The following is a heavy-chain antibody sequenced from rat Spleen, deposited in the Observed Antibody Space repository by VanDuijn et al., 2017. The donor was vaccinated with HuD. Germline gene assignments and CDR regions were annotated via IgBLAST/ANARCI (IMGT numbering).Heavy chain of an antibody. V-gene: IGHV5-29*01. D-gene: IGHD1-11*01. CDR3: ARHGGLRNWFAH. CDR1: GFTFSNYG. Sequence: EVQLVESGGGLVQPGRSLKVSCEASGFTFSNYGMAWVRQAPTKGLEWVATINYDATSTHYRDSVKGRFTISRDNAKSTLFLHMDNLRSEDTATYYCARHGGLRNWFAHWGQGTLVTVSS. CDR2: INYDATST. J-gene: IGHJ3*01.